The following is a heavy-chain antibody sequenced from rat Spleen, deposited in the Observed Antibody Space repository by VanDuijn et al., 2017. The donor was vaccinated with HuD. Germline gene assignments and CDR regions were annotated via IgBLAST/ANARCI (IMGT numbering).Heavy chain of an antibody. CDR1: GFTFSNYD. V-gene: IGHV5-20*01. D-gene: IGHD1-6*01. CDR3: TTDRAYTIH. CDR2: ISYDGSST. Sequence: EVQLVESGGGLVQPGRSMKLSCAASGFTFSNYDMAWVRQAPTKGLEWVASISYDGSSTYYRDSVKGRFTISRDNAKSTLYLQMDSLRSEDTATYYCTTDRAYTIHWGQGVMVTVSS. J-gene: IGHJ2*01.